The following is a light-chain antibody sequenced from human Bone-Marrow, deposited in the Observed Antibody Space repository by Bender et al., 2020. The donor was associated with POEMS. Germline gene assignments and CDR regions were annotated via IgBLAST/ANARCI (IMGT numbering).Light chain of an antibody. CDR1: SSNIGAHA. V-gene: IGLV1-44*01. CDR3: AVWDDSLNGWV. CDR2: SSH. J-gene: IGLJ3*02. Sequence: QSVLTQPPSASGTPGQRVTISCSGGSSNIGAHAVNWYQHLPGTAPKLLIYSSHRRPSEVPDRFSGSRSGTAASLAISGLQCEDEADYCCAVWDDSLNGWVFGGGTKLTVL.